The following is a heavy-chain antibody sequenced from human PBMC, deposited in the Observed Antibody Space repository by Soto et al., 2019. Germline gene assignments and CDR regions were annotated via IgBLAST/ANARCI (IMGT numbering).Heavy chain of an antibody. V-gene: IGHV4-34*01. CDR3: ARTVHDYGDFIFDY. J-gene: IGHJ4*02. Sequence: SETLSLTCAVYGGSFSGYYWSWIRQPPGKGLEWIGEINHSGSTNYNPSLKSRVTISVDTSKNQFSLKLSSVTAADTAVYYCARTVHDYGDFIFDYWGQGTLVT. CDR2: INHSGST. CDR1: GGSFSGYY. D-gene: IGHD4-17*01.